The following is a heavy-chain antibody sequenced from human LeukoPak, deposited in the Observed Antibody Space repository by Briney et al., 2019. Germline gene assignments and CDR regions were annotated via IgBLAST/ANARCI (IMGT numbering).Heavy chain of an antibody. J-gene: IGHJ4*02. CDR3: ARVLAGGDVDTSH. D-gene: IGHD5-18*01. CDR1: GYTFTGYY. CDR2: INPNSGGT. V-gene: IGHV1-2*02. Sequence: ASVKVSCKASGYTFTGYYMHWVRPAPGQGLEWMGWINPNSGGTNYAQKFQGRVTMTRDTSISTAYMELSRLRSDDTAVYYCARVLAGGDVDTSHWGQGTLVTVSS.